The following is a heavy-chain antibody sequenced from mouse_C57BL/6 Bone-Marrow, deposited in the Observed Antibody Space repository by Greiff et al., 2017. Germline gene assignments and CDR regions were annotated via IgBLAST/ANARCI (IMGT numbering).Heavy chain of an antibody. CDR3: ARYALYGNYDY. V-gene: IGHV1-63*01. CDR1: GYTFTNYW. J-gene: IGHJ2*01. CDR2: IYPGGGYT. Sequence: VQLQQSGAELVRPGTSVQMSCKASGYTFTNYWIGWAKQRPGHGLEWIGDIYPGGGYTNYNEKFKGTATLTSDKSSSTAYMQFSSLTSEDSAIYYCARYALYGNYDYWGQGTTLTVSS. D-gene: IGHD2-1*01.